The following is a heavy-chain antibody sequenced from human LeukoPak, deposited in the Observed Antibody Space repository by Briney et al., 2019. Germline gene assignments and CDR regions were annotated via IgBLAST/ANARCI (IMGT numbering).Heavy chain of an antibody. CDR3: ARTGIAAAGADY. CDR2: IHYSGST. V-gene: IGHV4-59*12. D-gene: IGHD6-13*01. Sequence: SETLSLTCTVSGGSISSYYWSWLRQPPGKGLEWIGYIHYSGSTNYNPSLKSRVTMSVDTSKNQFSLKLSSVTAADTAVYYCARTGIAAAGADYWGQGTLVTVSS. J-gene: IGHJ4*02. CDR1: GGSISSYY.